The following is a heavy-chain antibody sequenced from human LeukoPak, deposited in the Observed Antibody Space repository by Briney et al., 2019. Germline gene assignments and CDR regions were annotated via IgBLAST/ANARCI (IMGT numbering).Heavy chain of an antibody. D-gene: IGHD3-10*01. CDR1: GGSISSYY. J-gene: IGHJ4*02. CDR2: ISTSVST. CDR3: ARQSTVVRAAFDY. Sequence: SETLSLTCTVSGGSISSYYWSWFRQPAGKGLEWIGRISTSVSTDYDPSLKSRVTMSVDTSKNQFSLTLTSVTAADTAVYYCARQSTVVRAAFDYWGQGTPVTVSS. V-gene: IGHV4-4*07.